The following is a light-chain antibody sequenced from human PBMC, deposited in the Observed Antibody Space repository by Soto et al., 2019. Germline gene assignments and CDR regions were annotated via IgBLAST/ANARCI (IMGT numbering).Light chain of an antibody. V-gene: IGKV3-20*01. J-gene: IGKJ4*01. CDR1: QSVSRNY. CDR2: GAS. Sequence: EIVLTQSPGTLSLSPGERATLSCRASQSVSRNYLAWYQQKPGQAPRLLIYGASSRATGIPDRFSGSGSGTDFTLTISRLEPEDFATYYCQQYYSYPLTFGGGTKVEIK. CDR3: QQYYSYPLT.